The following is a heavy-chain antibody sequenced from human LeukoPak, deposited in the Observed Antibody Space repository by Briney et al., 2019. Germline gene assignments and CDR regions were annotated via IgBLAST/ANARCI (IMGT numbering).Heavy chain of an antibody. CDR3: GRHFEEKFDY. D-gene: IGHD5-24*01. Sequence: PSETLSLTCTVSGGSIRGSSYYWGWIRQPPGKGLEWIGSIYYSGRPYYNPSLKSRVTISVDTSKNQFSLKLSSVTAADTAVYYCGRHFEEKFDYWGQGTLVTVSS. V-gene: IGHV4-39*01. CDR2: IYYSGRP. J-gene: IGHJ4*02. CDR1: GGSIRGSSYY.